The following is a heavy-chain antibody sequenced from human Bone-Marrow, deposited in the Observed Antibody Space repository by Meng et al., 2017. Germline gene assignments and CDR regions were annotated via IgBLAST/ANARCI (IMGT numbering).Heavy chain of an antibody. J-gene: IGHJ4*02. CDR3: ARELDRGYSYAIDY. CDR2: ISSSSSYI. Sequence: GESLKISCAASGFTFSSYSMNWVRQAPGKGLEWVSSISSSSSYIYYADSVKGRFTISRDNAKNSLYLQMNSLRAEDTAVYYCARELDRGYSYAIDYWGQGTLVTGSS. D-gene: IGHD5-18*01. CDR1: GFTFSSYS. V-gene: IGHV3-21*01.